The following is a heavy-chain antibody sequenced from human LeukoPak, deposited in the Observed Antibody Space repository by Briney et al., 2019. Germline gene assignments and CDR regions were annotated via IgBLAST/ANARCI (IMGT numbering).Heavy chain of an antibody. V-gene: IGHV3-30*18. Sequence: PGRSLRLSCAASGFTFNTYGMHWVLQAPGKGLEWLAVISYDGSNKYFADSVEGRLVVSRDNSNNTLYVQMNSLRAEDTAVYYCAKDLAPFDYWGQGTLVTVSS. J-gene: IGHJ4*02. CDR2: ISYDGSNK. CDR1: GFTFNTYG. CDR3: AKDLAPFDY.